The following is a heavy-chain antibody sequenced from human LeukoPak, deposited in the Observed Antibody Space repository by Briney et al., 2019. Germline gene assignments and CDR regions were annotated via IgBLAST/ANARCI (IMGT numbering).Heavy chain of an antibody. J-gene: IGHJ1*01. CDR2: ISYDGSNK. Sequence: GRSLRLSCAASGFTFSSYGMHWVRQAPGKGLEWVAVISYDGSNKYYADSVQGRFTISRDNSKNTLYLQMNSLRAEDTAVYYCAKGRGYSSILEYFQHWGQGTLVTVSS. CDR1: GFTFSSYG. CDR3: AKGRGYSSILEYFQH. D-gene: IGHD6-13*01. V-gene: IGHV3-30*18.